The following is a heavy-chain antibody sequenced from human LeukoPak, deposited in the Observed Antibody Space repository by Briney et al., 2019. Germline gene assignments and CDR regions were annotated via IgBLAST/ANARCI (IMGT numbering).Heavy chain of an antibody. CDR2: IYHIGST. V-gene: IGHV4-38-2*01. CDR1: GYSISSGYY. CDR3: ARTPTTVVTYYFDC. Sequence: SETLSLTCAVSGYSISSGYYWGWIRQPPGKGLEWIGSIYHIGSTYYNPSLKSRVTISVDTSKNQFSLKLSSVTAADTAVYYCARTPTTVVTYYFDCWGQGTLVTVSS. J-gene: IGHJ4*02. D-gene: IGHD4-23*01.